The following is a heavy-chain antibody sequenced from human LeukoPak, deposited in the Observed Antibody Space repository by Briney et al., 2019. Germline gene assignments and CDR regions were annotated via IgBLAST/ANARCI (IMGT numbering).Heavy chain of an antibody. D-gene: IGHD3-16*01. Sequence: ASVKVSCKASGYTFTSYGISWVRQAPGQGLEWMGWISAYNGNTNYAQKLQGRVTITTDTSTSTAYMELRSLRSDDTAVYYCARDRGFYDPDAFDIWGQGTMVTVSS. CDR1: GYTFTSYG. CDR3: ARDRGFYDPDAFDI. J-gene: IGHJ3*02. CDR2: ISAYNGNT. V-gene: IGHV1-18*01.